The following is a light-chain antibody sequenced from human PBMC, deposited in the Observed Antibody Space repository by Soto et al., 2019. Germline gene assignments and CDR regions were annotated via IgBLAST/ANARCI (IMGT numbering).Light chain of an antibody. CDR2: WAS. J-gene: IGKJ1*01. CDR3: QEYYSTHPT. CDR1: QSILYRSNNKKS. Sequence: DIVMTQSPDSLAVSLGERATINCKSSQSILYRSNNKKSLAWYQQKPGQAPKLLIYWASNRESGVPDRFSGSGSGTDFTLTISSLHDEDLALDYCQEYYSTHPTFGQGTKVEIK. V-gene: IGKV4-1*01.